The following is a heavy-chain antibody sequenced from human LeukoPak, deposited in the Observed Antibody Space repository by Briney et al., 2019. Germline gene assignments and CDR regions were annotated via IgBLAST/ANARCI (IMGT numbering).Heavy chain of an antibody. CDR2: IYYSGST. J-gene: IGHJ4*02. V-gene: IGHV4-39*01. CDR3: ARHLGSQLPPSDFDY. CDR1: GGSISSSSYY. Sequence: MSSETLSLTCTVSGGSISSSSYYWGWIRQPPGKGLEWIGSIYYSGSTYYNPSLKSRVTISVDTSKNQFSLKLSSVTAADTAVYYCARHLGSQLPPSDFDYWGQGTLVTVSS. D-gene: IGHD2-2*01.